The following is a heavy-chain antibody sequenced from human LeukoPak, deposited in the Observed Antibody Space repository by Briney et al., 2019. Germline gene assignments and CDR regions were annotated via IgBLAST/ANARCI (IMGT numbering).Heavy chain of an antibody. Sequence: ASETLSLTCAVYGGSFSGYYWSWIRQPPGKGLEWIGEINHSGSTNYNPSLKSRVTISVDTSKNQFSLKLSSVTAADTAVYYCARRGTIFGVLDHWGQGTLVSVLS. CDR3: ARRGTIFGVLDH. CDR2: INHSGST. J-gene: IGHJ4*02. CDR1: GGSFSGYY. D-gene: IGHD3-3*01. V-gene: IGHV4-34*01.